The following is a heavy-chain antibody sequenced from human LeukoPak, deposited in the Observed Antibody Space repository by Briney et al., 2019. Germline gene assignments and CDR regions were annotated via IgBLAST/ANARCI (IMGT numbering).Heavy chain of an antibody. CDR1: GGSFSGYY. D-gene: IGHD6-19*01. CDR2: INHSGST. Sequence: SETLSLTCAVYGGSFSGYYWSWIRQPPGKGLEWIGEINHSGSTNYNPSLKSRVTISVDTSKNQFSLKLSSVTAADTAVYYCARQRIAVADAFDIWGQGTMVTVSS. V-gene: IGHV4-34*01. J-gene: IGHJ3*02. CDR3: ARQRIAVADAFDI.